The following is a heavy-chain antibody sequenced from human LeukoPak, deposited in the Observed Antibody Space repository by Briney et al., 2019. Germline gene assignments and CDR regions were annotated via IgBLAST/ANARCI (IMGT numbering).Heavy chain of an antibody. D-gene: IGHD1-14*01. CDR2: ISGSGGST. J-gene: IGHJ4*02. V-gene: IGHV3-23*01. CDR3: ARSNQADDY. CDR1: GFTFSSYA. Sequence: PGGSLRLSCAASGFTFSSYAMSWVRQAPGKGLEWVSAISGSGGSTYYADSVKGRSTISRDNSKNTLYLQMDSLRAEDTGVYYCARSNQADDYWGQGTLVTVSS.